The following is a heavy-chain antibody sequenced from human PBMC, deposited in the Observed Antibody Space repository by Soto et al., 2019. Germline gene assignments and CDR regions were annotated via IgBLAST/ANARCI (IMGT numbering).Heavy chain of an antibody. J-gene: IGHJ4*02. CDR1: GGTFNTYA. Sequence: QVQLVQSGAAMKKPGSSVKVSCQSSGGTFNTYAMNRVRQAPGQRREWMGDISPMFGAANYAPKFQGRVTMTADESTGTSYMQLSSLTSEDTALYFCAREVQVHTSAFVSWGQGTLVTVSS. CDR3: AREVQVHTSAFVS. D-gene: IGHD3-10*01. CDR2: ISPMFGAA. V-gene: IGHV1-69*19.